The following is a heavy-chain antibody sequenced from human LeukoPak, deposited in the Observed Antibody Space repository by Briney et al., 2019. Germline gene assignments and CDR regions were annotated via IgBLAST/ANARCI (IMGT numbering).Heavy chain of an antibody. D-gene: IGHD3-22*01. CDR3: ARGGKLNYYDSSGYYYGSGEFDY. CDR2: IYPGDSDT. CDR1: GYSFTSYW. J-gene: IGHJ4*02. V-gene: IGHV5-51*01. Sequence: GGSLKISCKGSGYSFTSYWIGWVRQMPGKGLEWMGIIYPGDSDTRYSPSFQGQVTISADKSISTAYLQWSSLKASDTAMYYCARGGKLNYYDSSGYYYGSGEFDYWGQGTLVTVSS.